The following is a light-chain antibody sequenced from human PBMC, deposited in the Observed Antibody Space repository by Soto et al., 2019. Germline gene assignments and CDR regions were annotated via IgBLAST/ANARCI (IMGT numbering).Light chain of an antibody. Sequence: DIQMTQSPSFVSASIGDRVTITCRASQNIRFWLAWYQQKPGKAPKSLMYGASYLKSGVPTRFSGSGSGTDFTLTISSLQPEDFAIYYCQQTYTTPEITFGQGTRLE. J-gene: IGKJ5*01. CDR1: QNIRFW. V-gene: IGKV1-12*01. CDR2: GAS. CDR3: QQTYTTPEIT.